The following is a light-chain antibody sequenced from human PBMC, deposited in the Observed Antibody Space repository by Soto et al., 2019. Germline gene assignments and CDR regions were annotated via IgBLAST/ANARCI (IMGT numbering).Light chain of an antibody. V-gene: IGKV4-1*01. Sequence: DIVMTQSPDSLAVSLGERATINCKSSQSVLYSSNNNNYLAWYQQKPGQPPKLLVSWASSRESGVPDRFSGSGSGTDVTLTINRLQAEDVAVYYCQQYYTTPLTFGGGTNVEIK. J-gene: IGKJ4*01. CDR2: WAS. CDR1: QSVLYSSNNNNY. CDR3: QQYYTTPLT.